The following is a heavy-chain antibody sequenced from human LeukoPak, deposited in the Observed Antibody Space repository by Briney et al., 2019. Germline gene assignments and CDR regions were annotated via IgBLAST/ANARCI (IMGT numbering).Heavy chain of an antibody. J-gene: IGHJ6*02. CDR2: IIPILGIA. CDR3: AGSLTTVTSYYYYGMDV. V-gene: IGHV1-69*04. CDR1: GGTFSSYA. Sequence: SVKVSCKASGGTFSSYAISWVRQAPGQGLEWMGRIIPILGIANYAQKFQGRVTITADKSTSTAYMELSSLRSEDTAVYYCAGSLTTVTSYYYYGMDVWGQGTTVTVSS. D-gene: IGHD4-4*01.